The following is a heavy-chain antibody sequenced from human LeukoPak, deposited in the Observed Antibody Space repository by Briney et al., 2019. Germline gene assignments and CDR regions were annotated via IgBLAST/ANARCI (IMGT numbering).Heavy chain of an antibody. CDR1: GYTFTGYY. CDR3: ARGGLVLYYYYGMDV. V-gene: IGHV1-2*02. Sequence: ASVKVSCKASGYTFTGYYMHWVRQAPGQGLEWMGWINPNSGGTNYAQKFQGRVTMTRDTSISTAYMELSRLRSDDTAVYYCARGGLVLYYYYGMDVWGQGTTVTVSS. J-gene: IGHJ6*02. D-gene: IGHD4/OR15-4a*01. CDR2: INPNSGGT.